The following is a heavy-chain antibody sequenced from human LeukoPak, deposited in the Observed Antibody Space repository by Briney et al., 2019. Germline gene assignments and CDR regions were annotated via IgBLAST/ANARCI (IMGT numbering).Heavy chain of an antibody. CDR2: ISSSSSTI. CDR1: GFTFSSYS. V-gene: IGHV3-48*01. J-gene: IGHJ4*02. CDR3: ARNDFWSGYLSYYFDY. Sequence: GGSLRLSCEASGFTFSSYSMNWVRQAPGKGLEWVSYISSSSSTIYYADSVKGRFTISRDNAKNSLYLQMNSLRAEDTAVYYCARNDFWSGYLSYYFDYWGQGTLVTVSS. D-gene: IGHD3-3*01.